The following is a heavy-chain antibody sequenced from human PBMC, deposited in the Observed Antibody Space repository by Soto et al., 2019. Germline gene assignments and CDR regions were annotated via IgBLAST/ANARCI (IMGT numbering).Heavy chain of an antibody. V-gene: IGHV3-30*19. CDR2: ISYDGSNK. D-gene: IGHD2-8*01. CDR3: ARHDSNGDFDF. CDR1: GFTFSSYG. J-gene: IGHJ4*02. Sequence: GGSLRLSCAASGFTFSSYGMHWVRQAPGKGLQWVAFISYDGSNKYYADSVTGRFTISRDNSKNTVYLQMNSLRAEDTAVYYCARHDSNGDFDFWGQGTQVTVSS.